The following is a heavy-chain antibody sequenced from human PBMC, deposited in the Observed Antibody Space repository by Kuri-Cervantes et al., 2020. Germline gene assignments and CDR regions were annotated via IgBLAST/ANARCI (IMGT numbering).Heavy chain of an antibody. CDR2: ISGSGGST. V-gene: IGHV3-23*01. CDR3: ARVKQWLPDY. CDR1: GFTFSSYA. Sequence: GGSLRLSCAASGFTFSSYAMSWVRQAPGKGLEWVSAISGSGGSTYYADSVKGRFTISRDNSKNTLYLHMESLRAEDTAVYYCARVKQWLPDYWGQGTLVTVSS. D-gene: IGHD6-19*01. J-gene: IGHJ4*02.